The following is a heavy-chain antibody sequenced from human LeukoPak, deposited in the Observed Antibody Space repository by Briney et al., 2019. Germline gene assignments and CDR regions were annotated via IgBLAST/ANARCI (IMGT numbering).Heavy chain of an antibody. CDR3: AKDQIKGRYSYGYMIDY. CDR1: GFTFSSYA. CDR2: ISYDGSNK. D-gene: IGHD5-18*01. J-gene: IGHJ4*02. V-gene: IGHV3-30-3*01. Sequence: GGSLRLSCAASGFTFSSYAIHWVRQAPGKGLEWVAGISYDGSNKYYADSVKGRFTISRDNSKNTLYLQMNSLRAEDTAVYYCAKDQIKGRYSYGYMIDYWGQGTLVTVSS.